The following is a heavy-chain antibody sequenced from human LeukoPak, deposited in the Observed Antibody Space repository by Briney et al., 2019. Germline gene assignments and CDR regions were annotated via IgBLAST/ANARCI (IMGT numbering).Heavy chain of an antibody. Sequence: ASVKVSCKASGYTFTSYGISWVRQAPGQGLEWMGWISAYNGNTNYAQKLQGRVTMTTDTSTSTAYMELRSLRSDDTAVYYCARDDRMGWLVDAFDIWGQGTMVTVSS. CDR2: ISAYNGNT. CDR1: GYTFTSYG. CDR3: ARDDRMGWLVDAFDI. D-gene: IGHD5-24*01. J-gene: IGHJ3*02. V-gene: IGHV1-18*01.